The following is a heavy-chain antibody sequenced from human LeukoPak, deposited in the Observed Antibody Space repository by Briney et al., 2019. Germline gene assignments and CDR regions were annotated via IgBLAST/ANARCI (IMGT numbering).Heavy chain of an antibody. CDR2: IYYSGST. CDR3: ARVKVAGYYDSSGYLDY. Sequence: SETLSLTCTVSGGSISSYYWSWFRQPPGKGLEWIGYIYYSGSTNYNPSLKSRVTISVDTSKNQFSLKLSSVTAADTAVYYCARVKVAGYYDSSGYLDYWGQGTLVTVSS. V-gene: IGHV4-59*01. J-gene: IGHJ4*02. CDR1: GGSISSYY. D-gene: IGHD3-22*01.